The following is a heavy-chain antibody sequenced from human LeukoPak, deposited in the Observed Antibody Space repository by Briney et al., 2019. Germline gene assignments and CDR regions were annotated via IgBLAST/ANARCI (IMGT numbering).Heavy chain of an antibody. D-gene: IGHD4-17*01. CDR1: GGSISSYY. Sequence: PSETLSLTCTVSGGSISSYYWSWIRQPPGKGLEWIGSIHYSGNTYSNPSLQSRVTISVDTSKNQISLKLNSVTAADSAMFYCARRATTVTHGWGYRYFDLWGRGTLVTVSS. CDR2: IHYSGNT. CDR3: ARRATTVTHGWGYRYFDL. J-gene: IGHJ2*01. V-gene: IGHV4-59*01.